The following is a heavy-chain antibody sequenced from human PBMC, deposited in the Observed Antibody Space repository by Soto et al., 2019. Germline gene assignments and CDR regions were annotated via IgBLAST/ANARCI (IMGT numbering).Heavy chain of an antibody. CDR1: GGSINTGGYY. J-gene: IGHJ6*02. V-gene: IGHV4-31*03. CDR2: VHYSGST. D-gene: IGHD3-3*01. CDR3: ARDRGHYDFSTGYAYYYYGMDV. Sequence: QVHLQESGPGLVKPSQTLTLTCTVSGGSINTGGYYWRWIRQHPGKGLEWIGYVHYSGSTYYNPSLKSRVTLSVDTSKTQFSLELTSVTAADTAVYYCARDRGHYDFSTGYAYYYYGMDVWGQGTTVTVSS.